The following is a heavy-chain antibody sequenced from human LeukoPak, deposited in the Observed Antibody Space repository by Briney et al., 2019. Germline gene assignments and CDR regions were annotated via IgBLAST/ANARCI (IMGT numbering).Heavy chain of an antibody. D-gene: IGHD6-19*01. CDR3: ARGKWLDPF. J-gene: IGHJ4*02. CDR2: INHSGST. Sequence: SQTLSLTCTVSGGSISSGDYYWSWIRQPPGKGLEWIGEINHSGSTSYNPSLKSRVTISVDTSKNQFSLKLSSVTAADTAVYYCARGKWLDPFWGQGTLVTVSS. CDR1: GGSISSGDYY. V-gene: IGHV4-30-4*01.